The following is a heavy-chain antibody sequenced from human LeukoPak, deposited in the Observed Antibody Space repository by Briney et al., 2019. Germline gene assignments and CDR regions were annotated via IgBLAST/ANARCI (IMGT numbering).Heavy chain of an antibody. CDR2: INPNSGGT. CDR1: GYTFTGYY. D-gene: IGHD6-19*01. J-gene: IGHJ4*02. Sequence: GASVKVSCKASGYTFTGYYMHWVRQAPGQGLEWMGWINPNSGGTNYAQKFQGRVTMTRDTPISTAYMELSRLRSDDTAVYYCARSHYSSGWYPYWGQGTLVTVSS. V-gene: IGHV1-2*02. CDR3: ARSHYSSGWYPY.